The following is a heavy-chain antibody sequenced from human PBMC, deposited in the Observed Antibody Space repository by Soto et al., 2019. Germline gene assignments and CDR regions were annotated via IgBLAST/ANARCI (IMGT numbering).Heavy chain of an antibody. J-gene: IGHJ5*02. Sequence: GPTLVNPTETLTLTCTVSGFSLNNGRLDVSWIRQPPGNALEWLAHIFSNDEKSYSTSLKSRLTTSNDNSRSKVVLTMTNVAPVDSGTYYCALIKDCSRTDCYLASFDPWGQGTLVTVSS. D-gene: IGHD2-2*01. CDR2: IFSNDEK. V-gene: IGHV2-26*01. CDR1: GFSLNNGRLD. CDR3: ALIKDCSRTDCYLASFDP.